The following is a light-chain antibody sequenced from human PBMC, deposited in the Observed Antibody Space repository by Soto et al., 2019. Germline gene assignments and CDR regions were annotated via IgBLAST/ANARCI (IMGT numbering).Light chain of an antibody. J-gene: IGKJ5*01. CDR2: EVS. V-gene: IGKV2D-29*02. CDR1: QSLLHITGETF. CDR3: MQSTQLPPT. Sequence: DVVMTQPPLSLSVAPGQPASISCKSSQSLLHITGETFLFWYLQKPGQSPQLLIYEVSTRVPGVPDRFSGSGSGTDFTLEISRVETVDVGIYYCMQSTQLPPTFGQGRRLE.